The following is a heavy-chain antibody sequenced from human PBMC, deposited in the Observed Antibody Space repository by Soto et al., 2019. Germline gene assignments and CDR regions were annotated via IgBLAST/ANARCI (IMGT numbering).Heavy chain of an antibody. J-gene: IGHJ4*02. V-gene: IGHV3-30-3*01. Sequence: GGSLRLSCAASGFTFSNYAMHWVRQAPGKGLEWVAVISYDGSNEYYADSVKGRFTISRDNSKNTLYLQMNSVRAEDTAVYYCARGSDSSSWYDFDYWGQGTLVTVSS. CDR2: ISYDGSNE. D-gene: IGHD6-13*01. CDR1: GFTFSNYA. CDR3: ARGSDSSSWYDFDY.